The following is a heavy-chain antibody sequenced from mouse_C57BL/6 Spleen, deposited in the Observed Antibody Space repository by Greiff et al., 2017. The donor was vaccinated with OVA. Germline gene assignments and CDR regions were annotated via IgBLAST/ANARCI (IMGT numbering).Heavy chain of an antibody. J-gene: IGHJ2*01. D-gene: IGHD2-1*01. CDR3: ARRRLYGILDY. CDR2: IDPSDSYT. CDR1: GYTFTSYW. Sequence: QVQLQQSGAELVRPGTSVKLSCKASGYTFTSYWMHWVKQRPGQGLEWIGVIDPSDSYTNYNQKFKGKATLTVDTSYSTAYMQLSSLTSEDSAVYDSARRRLYGILDYWGQGTTLTVSS. V-gene: IGHV1-59*01.